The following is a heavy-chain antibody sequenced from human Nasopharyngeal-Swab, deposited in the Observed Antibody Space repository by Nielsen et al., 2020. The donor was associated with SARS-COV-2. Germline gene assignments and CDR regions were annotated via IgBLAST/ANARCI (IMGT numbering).Heavy chain of an antibody. Sequence: GSLRLSCAVSGGSISSSNWWSWVRQPPGKGLEWIGEIYHSGSTNYNPSLKSRVTISVDKSKNQFSLKLSSVTAAGTAVYYCARDAGIAAAGNYPLDYWGQGTLVTVSS. V-gene: IGHV4-4*02. J-gene: IGHJ4*02. CDR3: ARDAGIAAAGNYPLDY. CDR1: GGSISSSNW. D-gene: IGHD6-13*01. CDR2: IYHSGST.